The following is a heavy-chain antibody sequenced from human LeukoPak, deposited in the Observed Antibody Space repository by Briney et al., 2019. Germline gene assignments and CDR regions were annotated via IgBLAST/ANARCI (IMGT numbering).Heavy chain of an antibody. D-gene: IGHD4-17*01. CDR2: ISSSSTYI. V-gene: IGHV3-21*01. J-gene: IGHJ3*02. CDR1: GFTFNSYN. Sequence: GGSLRLSCEASGFTFNSYNMNWVRQAPGKGLEWMSSISSSSTYIYYADSVKGRFTISRDNAKNSLYLQMSSLRAEDTAVYYCARDLYGYYGFDIWGQGTMVTVSS. CDR3: ARDLYGYYGFDI.